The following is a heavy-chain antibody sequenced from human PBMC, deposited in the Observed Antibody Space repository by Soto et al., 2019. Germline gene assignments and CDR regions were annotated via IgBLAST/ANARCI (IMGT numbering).Heavy chain of an antibody. D-gene: IGHD2-21*01. J-gene: IGHJ6*02. CDR1: GFTFRNTG. CDR3: AGEWFCGGSQASHDDMDV. CDR2: IWYDGSNE. Sequence: QVQLVESGGGVVQAGRSLRLSCAASGFTFRNTGMHWVRQSPGKGLEWVAVIWYDGSNEKYADSVKGRFTITRDNPKNTLFVQKNTRLVADTAVDYCAGEWFCGGSQASHDDMDVWGQGTMVTVSS. V-gene: IGHV3-33*01.